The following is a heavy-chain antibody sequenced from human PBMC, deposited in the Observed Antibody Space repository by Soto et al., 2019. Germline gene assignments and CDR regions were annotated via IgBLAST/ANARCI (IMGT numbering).Heavy chain of an antibody. D-gene: IGHD6-13*01. CDR2: ISGSGGST. Sequence: GGSLRLSCAASGFTFSSYAMSWVRQAPGKGLEWVSAISGSGGSTYYADSVKGRFTISRDNSKNTLYLQMNSLRAEDTAVYYCAKVSGVAAAGTDAFDIWGQGTMVTVSS. J-gene: IGHJ3*02. V-gene: IGHV3-23*01. CDR3: AKVSGVAAAGTDAFDI. CDR1: GFTFSSYA.